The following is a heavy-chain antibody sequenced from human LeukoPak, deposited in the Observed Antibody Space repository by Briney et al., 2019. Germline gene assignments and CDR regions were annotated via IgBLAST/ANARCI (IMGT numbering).Heavy chain of an antibody. CDR1: GGTFSSYA. J-gene: IGHJ5*02. CDR2: LLPIFGTA. D-gene: IGHD3-22*01. CDR3: ATYPLPLSRYYYDSSGYYHGWFDP. Sequence: SVKVFCKASGGTFSSYAISCVRQAPGQGLEWMGGLLPIFGTAHYAQKFQGRVTITADESTSTAYMELSSLRSEDTAVYYCATYPLPLSRYYYDSSGYYHGWFDPWGQGTLVNVSS. V-gene: IGHV1-69*13.